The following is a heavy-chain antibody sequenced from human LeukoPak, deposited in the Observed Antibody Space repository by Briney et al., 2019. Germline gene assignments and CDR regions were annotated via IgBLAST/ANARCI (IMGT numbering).Heavy chain of an antibody. J-gene: IGHJ6*02. Sequence: PSETLSLTCTVSGGSLSSGDYYWSWIRQPPGKGLEWIGYISHSGGTYYNPSLQSRLTISVDTSKNQFSLKLSSVTAADTAVYYCARAIPDAGDYYYYAMDVWGRGTTVTVSS. CDR2: ISHSGGT. V-gene: IGHV4-30-4*01. D-gene: IGHD1-14*01. CDR1: GGSLSSGDYY. CDR3: ARAIPDAGDYYYYAMDV.